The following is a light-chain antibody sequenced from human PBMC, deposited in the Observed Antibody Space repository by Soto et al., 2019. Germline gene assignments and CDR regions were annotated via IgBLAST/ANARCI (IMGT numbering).Light chain of an antibody. Sequence: EIVLTQSPGTLSLSPGERSTLSCRASQSVSSNYLAWYQQKAGQAPRLLIYGASSRATGIPDRFSGSGSGTDFTLTISRLEPEDFAVYYCQQYATSPITFGGGTKVEIK. CDR3: QQYATSPIT. V-gene: IGKV3-20*01. J-gene: IGKJ4*01. CDR1: QSVSSNY. CDR2: GAS.